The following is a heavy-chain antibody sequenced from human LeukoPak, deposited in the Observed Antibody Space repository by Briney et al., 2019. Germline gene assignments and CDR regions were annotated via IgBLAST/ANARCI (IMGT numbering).Heavy chain of an antibody. D-gene: IGHD5-18*01. Sequence: SETLSLTCAVYGGSFSGYYWSWIRQPPGKGLEWIGEINHSGSTNYNPSLKSRVTVSVDTSKNQFSLKLSSVTAADTAVYYCARDLGSYGRPSYFDYWGQGTLVTVSS. CDR1: GGSFSGYY. CDR2: INHSGST. J-gene: IGHJ4*02. V-gene: IGHV4-34*01. CDR3: ARDLGSYGRPSYFDY.